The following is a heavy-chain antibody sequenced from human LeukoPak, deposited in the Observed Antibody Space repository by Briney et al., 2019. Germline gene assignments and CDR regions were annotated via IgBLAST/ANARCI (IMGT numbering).Heavy chain of an antibody. CDR1: GYSISSGYY. J-gene: IGHJ3*02. D-gene: IGHD3-10*01. CDR2: IYHSGST. V-gene: IGHV4-38-2*01. Sequence: SETLSLTCAVSGYSISSGYYWGWIRQPPGKGLEWIGSIYHSGSTYYNPSLKSRVTISVDTSKNQFSLKLSSVNAAHTAVYYCARHARPSGGLHAFDIWGQGTMVTVSS. CDR3: ARHARPSGGLHAFDI.